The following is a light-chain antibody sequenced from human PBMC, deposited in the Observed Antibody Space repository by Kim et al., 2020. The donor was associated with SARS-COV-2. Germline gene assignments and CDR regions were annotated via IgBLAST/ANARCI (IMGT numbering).Light chain of an antibody. CDR3: LAWDISLSGWV. CDR1: SNNVGNQG. Sequence: QTPTLTCTGNSNNVGNQGAAWLQQHQGHPPKLLSYANNNRPSGISEKFSPSRSGNTASLTITGLQSDDEADYYCLAWDISLSGWVFGGGTQLTVL. J-gene: IGLJ3*02. CDR2: ANN. V-gene: IGLV10-54*01.